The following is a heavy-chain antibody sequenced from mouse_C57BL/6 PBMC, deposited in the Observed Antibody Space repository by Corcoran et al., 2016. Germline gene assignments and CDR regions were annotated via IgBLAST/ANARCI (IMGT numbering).Heavy chain of an antibody. CDR1: GYTFTDYY. CDR2: INPYNGGT. J-gene: IGHJ2*01. D-gene: IGHD4-1*01. CDR3: ARDWDLYYFDY. Sequence: EVQLQQSGPVLVKPGASVKMSCKASGYTFTDYYMNWVKQSHGKSLEWIGVINPYNGGTSYNQKFKGKATLTVDKSSSTAYMELNSLTSEDSAVYYCARDWDLYYFDYWGQGTTLTVSS. V-gene: IGHV1-19*01.